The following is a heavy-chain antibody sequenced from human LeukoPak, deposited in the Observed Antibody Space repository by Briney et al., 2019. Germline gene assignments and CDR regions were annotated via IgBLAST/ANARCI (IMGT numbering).Heavy chain of an antibody. D-gene: IGHD3-22*01. CDR3: AKDYYYDGSGFLDY. J-gene: IGHJ4*02. CDR2: ISWNSGSI. CDR1: GFTFDDYA. V-gene: IGHV3-9*01. Sequence: GGSLRLSCAASGFTFDDYAMHWFRQAPGKGLEWVSGISWNSGSIGYADSVKGRFTISRDNAKNSLYLQMNSLRAEDTALYYCAKDYYYDGSGFLDYWGQGTLVTVSS.